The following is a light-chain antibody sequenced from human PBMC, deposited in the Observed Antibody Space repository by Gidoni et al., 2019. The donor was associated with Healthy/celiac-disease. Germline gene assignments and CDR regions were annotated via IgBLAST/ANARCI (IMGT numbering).Light chain of an antibody. CDR2: GAS. CDR3: QQYGSSPPWT. V-gene: IGKV3-20*01. J-gene: IGKJ1*01. CDR1: QSVSSSY. Sequence: EIVLTQSPGTLSLSPGERATLSCRASQSVSSSYLAWYQQKPGQAPRLLIYGASSRATGIPDRFSGSGSGTAFTLTISRLEPEDFAVYYCQQYGSSPPWTFXQXTKVEIK.